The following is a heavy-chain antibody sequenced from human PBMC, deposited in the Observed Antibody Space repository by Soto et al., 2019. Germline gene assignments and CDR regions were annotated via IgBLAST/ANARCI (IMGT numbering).Heavy chain of an antibody. J-gene: IGHJ4*02. D-gene: IGHD2-2*01. CDR2: IIPIFGTA. V-gene: IGHV1-69*13. CDR3: ARFTGEVVPAAP. CDR1: GGTFISYA. Sequence: GASVKVSCKASGGTFISYAISWVRQAPGQGLEWMGGIIPIFGTANYAQKFQGRVTITADESTSTAYMELSSLRSEDTAVYYCARFTGEVVPAAPWGQGTLVTVSS.